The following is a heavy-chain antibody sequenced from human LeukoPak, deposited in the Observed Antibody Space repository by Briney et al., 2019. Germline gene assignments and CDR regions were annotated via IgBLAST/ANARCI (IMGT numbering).Heavy chain of an antibody. CDR2: IIPISGTT. D-gene: IGHD1-26*01. Sequence: SVKVSCKTSGGTFTSYAITWVRQAPGQGLEWMGKIIPISGTTNYAQKFQGRVTFTADESTSTAYMELSSLRSEDTALYYCARKLRLGGNWFDPWGQGTLVTVSS. CDR3: ARKLRLGGNWFDP. V-gene: IGHV1-69*13. J-gene: IGHJ5*02. CDR1: GGTFTSYA.